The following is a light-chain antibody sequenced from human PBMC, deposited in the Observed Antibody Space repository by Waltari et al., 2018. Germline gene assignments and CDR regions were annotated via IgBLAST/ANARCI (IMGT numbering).Light chain of an antibody. CDR2: DAS. CDR3: QQYDNWPLT. V-gene: IGKV3-15*01. CDR1: QRIKNN. Sequence: ETVMTQSPATLSVYPGERATLSCRASQRIKNNLAWYQQKGGQAPRLLLFDASTRATGMSARFSGSGYGTEFTLTISSLQSEDFAVYYCQQYDNWPLTFGQGTRLDIK. J-gene: IGKJ5*01.